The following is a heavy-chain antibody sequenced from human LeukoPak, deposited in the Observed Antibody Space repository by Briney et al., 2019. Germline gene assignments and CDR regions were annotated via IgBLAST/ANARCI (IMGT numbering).Heavy chain of an antibody. CDR1: GGSINSRSHY. V-gene: IGHV4-39*02. J-gene: IGHJ4*02. CDR2: IYYSGST. CDR3: ARDGRDGYNSYFDY. D-gene: IGHD5-24*01. Sequence: TSETLSLTCIVSGGSINSRSHYWGWIRQPPGKGLEWIGNIYYSGSTYYNPSLKSRVTISIDTSKNQFSLKLSSVTATDTAVYYCARDGRDGYNSYFDYWGQGTLVTVSS.